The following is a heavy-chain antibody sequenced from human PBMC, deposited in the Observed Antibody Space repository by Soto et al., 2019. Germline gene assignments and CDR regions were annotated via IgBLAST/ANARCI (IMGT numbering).Heavy chain of an antibody. CDR3: ARGGRPGYSSSWYGFRYGMDV. CDR1: GGSIRSYY. J-gene: IGHJ6*02. Sequence: PSETRSLTCTVPGGSIRSYYWSWIRQPPGEGLEWIGYIYYSGSTNYNPSLKSRVTISVDKSKNQFSLKLSSVTAADTAVYYCARGGRPGYSSSWYGFRYGMDVWGQGTTVTVS. D-gene: IGHD6-13*01. V-gene: IGHV4-59*12. CDR2: IYYSGST.